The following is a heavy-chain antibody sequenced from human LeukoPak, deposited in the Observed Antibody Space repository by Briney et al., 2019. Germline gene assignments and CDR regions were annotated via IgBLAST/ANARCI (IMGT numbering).Heavy chain of an antibody. CDR3: ARGGKIAVVGTRSPQYFHH. CDR1: GFTFSSYS. J-gene: IGHJ1*01. V-gene: IGHV3-21*01. CDR2: ISSSSTYI. D-gene: IGHD6-19*01. Sequence: GGSLRLSCAASGFTFSSYSMNWVRQAPGKGLEWVSSISSSSTYIFYADSVKGRFTISRDNAKNSLYLQMNSLRAEDTAVYYCARGGKIAVVGTRSPQYFHHWGQGTLVTVSS.